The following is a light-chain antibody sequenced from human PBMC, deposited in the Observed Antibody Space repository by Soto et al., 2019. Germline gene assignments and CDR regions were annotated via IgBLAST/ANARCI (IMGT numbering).Light chain of an antibody. CDR1: QSVRSY. J-gene: IGKJ1*01. V-gene: IGKV3-15*01. Sequence: EIVMTQSPATLSVSPGERATLSCRASQSVRSYLAWYQQKPGQSPRLLIYGASTRATGIPARFSGSGSGTEFTLTISSLQSEDFAVYYCQQYNNWPRTFGQGTKVDI. CDR3: QQYNNWPRT. CDR2: GAS.